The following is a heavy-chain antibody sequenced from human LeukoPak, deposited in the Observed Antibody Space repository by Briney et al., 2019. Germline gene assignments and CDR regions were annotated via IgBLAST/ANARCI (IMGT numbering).Heavy chain of an antibody. CDR2: IYYSGNT. V-gene: IGHV4-39*01. CDR3: AKSGGYGLIDY. Sequence: SETLSLTCTVSGGSISSSSYYWGWIRQPPGKGLEWIGSIYYSGNTYYNASLESRVTISVDTSKNEFSLRLNSVTAADTAMYYCAKSGGYGLIDYWGQGTLVTVSS. J-gene: IGHJ4*02. CDR1: GGSISSSSYY. D-gene: IGHD1-26*01.